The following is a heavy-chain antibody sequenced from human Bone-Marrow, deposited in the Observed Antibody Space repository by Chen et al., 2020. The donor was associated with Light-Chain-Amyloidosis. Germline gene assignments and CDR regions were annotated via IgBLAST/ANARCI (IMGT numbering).Heavy chain of an antibody. CDR3: ARGRCGGGSCYTYYYYYGMDV. D-gene: IGHD2-15*01. Sequence: QVQLQQWGAGLLQPSEPLSLTCAVYGGSCSGYYWSWIRQPPGKGLEWIGGFKHSGSTHYNPSLKSRVTISVDTSKNQFSLNLGSVTAADTAVYYCARGRCGGGSCYTYYYYYGMDVWGQGTTVTVSS. CDR1: GGSCSGYY. CDR2: FKHSGST. J-gene: IGHJ6*02. V-gene: IGHV4-34*01.